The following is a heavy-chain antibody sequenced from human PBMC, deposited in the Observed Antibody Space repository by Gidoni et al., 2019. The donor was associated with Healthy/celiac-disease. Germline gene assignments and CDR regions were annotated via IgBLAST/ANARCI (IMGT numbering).Heavy chain of an antibody. D-gene: IGHD2-2*01. Sequence: QVQLVQSGAEVKKPGSSVKVSCKASGGTFSSYTSSWVRQAPGQGLEWMGRIIPILGIANYAQKFQGRVTITADKSTSTAYMELSSLRSEDTAVYYCARDNCSSTSCYGSPGDYWGQGTLVTVSS. V-gene: IGHV1-69*08. CDR1: GGTFSSYT. CDR3: ARDNCSSTSCYGSPGDY. CDR2: IIPILGIA. J-gene: IGHJ4*02.